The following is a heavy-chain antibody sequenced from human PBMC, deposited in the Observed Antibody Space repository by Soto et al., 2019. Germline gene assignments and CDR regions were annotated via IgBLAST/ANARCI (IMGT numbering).Heavy chain of an antibody. D-gene: IGHD5-12*01. Sequence: GGSLRLSCAASGFTFDDYTMHWVRQAPGKGLEWVSLISWDGGSTYYADSVKGRFTISRDNSKNSLYLQMNSLRTEDTALYYCAKARSVVAANDAFDIWSQGTMVTVSS. V-gene: IGHV3-43*01. J-gene: IGHJ3*02. CDR1: GFTFDDYT. CDR2: ISWDGGST. CDR3: AKARSVVAANDAFDI.